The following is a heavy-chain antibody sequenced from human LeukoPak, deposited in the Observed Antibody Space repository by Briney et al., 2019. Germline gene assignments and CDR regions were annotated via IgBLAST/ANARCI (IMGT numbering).Heavy chain of an antibody. CDR3: ARATTPYSSSWYFYYYYYYMDV. J-gene: IGHJ6*03. Sequence: SETLSLTCAVSGGSISSGGYSWSWIRQPPGKGLEWIGYIYYSGSTYYNPSLKSRVTISVDTSKNQFSLKLSSVTAADTAVYYCARATTPYSSSWYFYYYYYYMDVWGKGTTVTVSS. V-gene: IGHV4-30-4*07. CDR2: IYYSGST. D-gene: IGHD6-13*01. CDR1: GGSISSGGYS.